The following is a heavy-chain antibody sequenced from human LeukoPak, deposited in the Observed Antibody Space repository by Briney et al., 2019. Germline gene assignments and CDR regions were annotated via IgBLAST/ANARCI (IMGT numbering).Heavy chain of an antibody. V-gene: IGHV4-59*01. D-gene: IGHD3-10*01. CDR1: GGSISSYY. J-gene: IGHJ6*02. Sequence: PSETLSLTCTVSGGSISSYYWNWIRQPPGKALEWLGYAYHSGSTNYNPPLKTRLTISVDTSKAQFSLTLSSVTAADTAIYYCASRSGRNYYGMDVWGQGTTVIVSS. CDR3: ASRSGRNYYGMDV. CDR2: AYHSGST.